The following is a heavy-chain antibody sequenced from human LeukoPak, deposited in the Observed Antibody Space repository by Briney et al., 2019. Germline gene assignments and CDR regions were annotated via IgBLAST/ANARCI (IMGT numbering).Heavy chain of an antibody. CDR1: GFTFSSYA. CDR3: ARADGSGYYGGVDY. Sequence: PGGSLRLSCAASGFTFSSYAMHWVRQAPGKGLEWVAVISYDGSNKYYADSVKGRFTISRDNSKNTLYLQMNSLRAEDTAVYYCARADGSGYYGGVDYWGQGTLVTVSS. D-gene: IGHD3-22*01. V-gene: IGHV3-30*04. J-gene: IGHJ4*02. CDR2: ISYDGSNK.